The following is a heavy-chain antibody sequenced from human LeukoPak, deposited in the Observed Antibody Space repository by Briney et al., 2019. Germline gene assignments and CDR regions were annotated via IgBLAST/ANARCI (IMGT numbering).Heavy chain of an antibody. CDR2: IYYRGST. CDR1: GGSISSSSYY. D-gene: IGHD5-18*01. J-gene: IGHJ6*03. Sequence: PSETLSLTCTVSGGSISSSSYYWGWIRQPPGKGLEWIGSIYYRGSTYYHPSLKSRVTISVDTSKNQFSLRLSSVTAADTAVYYCARHEGGYTYGYGYYYYYMDVWGKGTTVTISS. V-gene: IGHV4-39*01. CDR3: ARHEGGYTYGYGYYYYYMDV.